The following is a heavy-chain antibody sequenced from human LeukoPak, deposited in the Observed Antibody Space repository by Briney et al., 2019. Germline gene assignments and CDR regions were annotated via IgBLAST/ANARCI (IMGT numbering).Heavy chain of an antibody. Sequence: GGSLRLSCAASGFTVSSNYMSWVRQAPGKGLEWVSVIYSGGSTYYADSVKGRFTISRDNSKNTLYLQMNSLRAEDTAVYYCARTPSYSSSFDYWGQGTLVTVSS. CDR3: ARTPSYSSSFDY. D-gene: IGHD6-6*01. V-gene: IGHV3-66*01. J-gene: IGHJ4*02. CDR1: GFTVSSNY. CDR2: IYSGGST.